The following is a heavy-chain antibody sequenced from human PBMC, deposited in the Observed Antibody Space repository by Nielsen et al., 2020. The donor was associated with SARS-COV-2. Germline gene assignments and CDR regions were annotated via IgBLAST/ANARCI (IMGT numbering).Heavy chain of an antibody. J-gene: IGHJ3*02. D-gene: IGHD2-2*01. CDR3: PKEVTYCTSTIFYVSAFDI. CDR1: GFNFSDYG. Sequence: GESLKISCAASGFNFSDYGMHWVRQAPGKGLDWVAVISYDGSNKYSADSVKGRFTISRDNSKNTLYLQMHSLRPEDTAVYYCPKEVTYCTSTIFYVSAFDIWGQGTMVTVSS. V-gene: IGHV3-30*18. CDR2: ISYDGSNK.